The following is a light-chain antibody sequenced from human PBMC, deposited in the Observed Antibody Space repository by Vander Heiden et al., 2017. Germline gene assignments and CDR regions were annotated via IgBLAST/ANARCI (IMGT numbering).Light chain of an antibody. CDR1: QSVLKNSNNKNY. CDR2: WAS. J-gene: IGKJ1*01. Sequence: DIVMNQSPDSLAVSLGERATINWKSSQSVLKNSNNKNYLSWYQVKPGQPPKLLIYWASTRETGVPYRFSGSESGTDFSLTISSLQAEDVAVYYCHQYYTSPRTFGQGTKLEI. CDR3: HQYYTSPRT. V-gene: IGKV4-1*01.